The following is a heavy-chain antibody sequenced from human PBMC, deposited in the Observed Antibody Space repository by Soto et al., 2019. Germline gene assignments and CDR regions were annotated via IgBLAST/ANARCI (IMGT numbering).Heavy chain of an antibody. Sequence: QVQLVQSGPEVKKPGSSVKVSCKTSGGTLSSYSISWVRQAPGQGLEWVGRIITFVGKANVAQQFQGRVTITADRSTDTTYMELRRLTSDYTAVYYCARVTCGHDSGGNYMDVWGTGTTVTVSS. V-gene: IGHV1-69*08. J-gene: IGHJ6*03. CDR2: IITFVGKA. CDR3: ARVTCGHDSGGNYMDV. CDR1: GGTLSSYS. D-gene: IGHD5-12*01.